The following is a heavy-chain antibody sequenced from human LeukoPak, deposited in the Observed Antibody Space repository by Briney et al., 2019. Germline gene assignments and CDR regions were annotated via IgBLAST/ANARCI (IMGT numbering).Heavy chain of an antibody. CDR1: GGSISSSPHY. J-gene: IGHJ5*02. CDR2: TYYSWTT. Sequence: SETLALTWTVFGGSISSSPHYWAWIRQPPGNGPQWIWTTYYSWTTNYNPSLKSRVTISVDTSKNQFSLKLSSVTAADTAVYYCAREQSFGNYYGSGSYYRYWFDPWGQGTLVTVSS. D-gene: IGHD3-10*01. CDR3: AREQSFGNYYGSGSYYRYWFDP. V-gene: IGHV4-39*07.